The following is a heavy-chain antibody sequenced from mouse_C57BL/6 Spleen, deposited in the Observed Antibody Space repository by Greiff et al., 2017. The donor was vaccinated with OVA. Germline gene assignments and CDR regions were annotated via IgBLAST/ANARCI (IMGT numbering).Heavy chain of an antibody. Sequence: VQLQQSGPELVKPGASVKISCKASGYTFTDYYMNWVKQSHGKSLEWIGDINPNNGGTSYNQKFKGKATLTVDKSSSTAYMELRSLTSEDSAVYYCARIGLYYGSSYPHYFDYWGQGTTLTVSS. CDR3: ARIGLYYGSSYPHYFDY. CDR2: INPNNGGT. J-gene: IGHJ2*01. D-gene: IGHD1-1*01. CDR1: GYTFTDYY. V-gene: IGHV1-26*01.